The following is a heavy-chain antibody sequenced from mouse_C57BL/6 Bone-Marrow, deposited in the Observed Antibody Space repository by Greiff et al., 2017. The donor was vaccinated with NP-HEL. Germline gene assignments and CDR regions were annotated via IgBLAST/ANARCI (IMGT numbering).Heavy chain of an antibody. CDR2: INPYNGGT. CDR3: ARERDYGSSYRYFDV. V-gene: IGHV1-19*01. D-gene: IGHD1-1*01. CDR1: GYTFTDYY. Sequence: EVKLMESGPVLVKPGASVKMSCKASGYTFTDYYMNWVKQSHGKSLEWIGVINPYNGGTSYNQKFKGKATLTVDKSSSTAYMELNSLTSEDSAVYYCARERDYGSSYRYFDVWGTGTTVTVSS. J-gene: IGHJ1*03.